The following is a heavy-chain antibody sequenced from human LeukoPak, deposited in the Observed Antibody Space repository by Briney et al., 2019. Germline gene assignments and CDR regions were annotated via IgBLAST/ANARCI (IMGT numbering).Heavy chain of an antibody. J-gene: IGHJ5*02. CDR1: GGSISSSSYY. Sequence: SETLPLTCTVSGGSISSSSYYWGWIRQPPGKGLEWIGSIYYSGSTYYNPSLKSRVTISVDTSKNQFSLKLSSVTAADTAVYYCARRRTYYYDSSGYSSWFDPWGQGTLVTVSS. D-gene: IGHD3-22*01. CDR2: IYYSGST. CDR3: ARRRTYYYDSSGYSSWFDP. V-gene: IGHV4-39*01.